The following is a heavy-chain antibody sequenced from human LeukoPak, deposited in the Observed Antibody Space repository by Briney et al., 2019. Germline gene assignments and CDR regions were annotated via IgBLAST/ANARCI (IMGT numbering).Heavy chain of an antibody. Sequence: ASVKVSCKASGYTFTSYYMHWVRQAPGQGLEWMGIINPSGGSTSYAQKFQGRVTMTRDTSTSTVYMELSSLRSEDTAVYYCARDRPLRSTIEVHGMDVWGQGTTVTVSS. D-gene: IGHD2/OR15-2a*01. CDR1: GYTFTSYY. CDR2: INPSGGST. CDR3: ARDRPLRSTIEVHGMDV. V-gene: IGHV1-46*01. J-gene: IGHJ6*02.